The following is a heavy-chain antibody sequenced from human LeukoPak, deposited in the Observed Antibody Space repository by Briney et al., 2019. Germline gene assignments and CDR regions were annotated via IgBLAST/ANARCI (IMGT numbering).Heavy chain of an antibody. Sequence: GGSLRLSCAASGFTFSSYWMSWVRQAPGKGLEWVANIKQDGSEKYYADSVKGRFTISRDNSKNTLYLQMNSLRAEDTAVYYCAKTSTPYYGSYPLDYWGQGTLVTVSS. D-gene: IGHD3-10*01. CDR2: IKQDGSEK. CDR3: AKTSTPYYGSYPLDY. CDR1: GFTFSSYW. V-gene: IGHV3-7*01. J-gene: IGHJ4*02.